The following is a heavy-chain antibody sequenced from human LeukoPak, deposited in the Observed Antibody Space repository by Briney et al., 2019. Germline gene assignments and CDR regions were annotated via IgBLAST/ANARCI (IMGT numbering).Heavy chain of an antibody. D-gene: IGHD3-10*01. CDR2: MNPNSGNT. CDR1: GYTFTSYG. CDR3: ARGLRYGSGSLVANY. V-gene: IGHV1-8*01. Sequence: ASVKVSCKASGYTFTSYGINWVRQATGQGLEWMGWMNPNSGNTGYAQKFQGRVTMTRTTSISTAYMELSSLRSEDTAVYYCARGLRYGSGSLVANYWGQGTLVTVSS. J-gene: IGHJ4*02.